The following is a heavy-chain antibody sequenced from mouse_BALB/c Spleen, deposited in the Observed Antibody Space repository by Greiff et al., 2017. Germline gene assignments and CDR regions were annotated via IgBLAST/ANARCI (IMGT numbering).Heavy chain of an antibody. V-gene: IGHV5-12-1*01. Sequence: DVKLVESGGGLVKPGGSLKLSCAASGFAFSSYDMSWVRQTPEKRLEWVAYISSGGGSTYYPDTVKGRFTISRDNAKNTLYLQMSSLKSEDTAMYYCARHVKLAFDYWGQGTTLTVSS. J-gene: IGHJ2*01. CDR3: ARHVKLAFDY. CDR2: ISSGGGST. D-gene: IGHD4-1*01. CDR1: GFAFSSYD.